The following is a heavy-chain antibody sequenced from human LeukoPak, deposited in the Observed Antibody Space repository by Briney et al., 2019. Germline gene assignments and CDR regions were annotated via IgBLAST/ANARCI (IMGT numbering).Heavy chain of an antibody. CDR1: GFTFSSYA. V-gene: IGHV3-23*01. Sequence: GGSLRLSCAASGFTFSSYAMSWVRQAPGKGLEWVSGISGSGGSTYYADSVKGRITISRDNSKNTLYLQMNSLRAEDTAVYYCAKGGRSSGWYSDYWGQGTLVTVSS. CDR2: ISGSGGST. CDR3: AKGGRSSGWYSDY. J-gene: IGHJ4*02. D-gene: IGHD6-19*01.